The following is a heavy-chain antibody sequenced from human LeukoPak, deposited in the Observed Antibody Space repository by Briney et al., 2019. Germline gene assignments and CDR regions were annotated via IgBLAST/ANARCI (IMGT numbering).Heavy chain of an antibody. CDR1: GYTFTGYY. CDR3: ARDFCSSTSCYVMGDC. Sequence: ASVKVSCKASGYTFTGYYMHWVRQAPGQGLEWMGRINPNSGGTNYAQKFQGRVTMTRDTSISTAYMELSRLRSDDTAVYYCARDFCSSTSCYVMGDCWGQGTLVTVSS. V-gene: IGHV1-2*06. J-gene: IGHJ4*02. CDR2: INPNSGGT. D-gene: IGHD2-2*01.